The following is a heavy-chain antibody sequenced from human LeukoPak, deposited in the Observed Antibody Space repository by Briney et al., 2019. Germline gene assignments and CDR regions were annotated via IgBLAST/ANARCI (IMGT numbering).Heavy chain of an antibody. CDR1: GFTFTNYV. J-gene: IGHJ4*02. CDR2: ISYDGSNK. Sequence: GRSLRLSCAASGFTFTNYVMHWVRQAPGKGLEWVAVISYDGSNKYYADSVKGRFTISRDNSKNTLYLQMSSLRAEDTAVYYCAKGVVVAPDVTPFDYWGQGTLVTVSS. CDR3: AKGVVVAPDVTPFDY. D-gene: IGHD2-2*01. V-gene: IGHV3-30*18.